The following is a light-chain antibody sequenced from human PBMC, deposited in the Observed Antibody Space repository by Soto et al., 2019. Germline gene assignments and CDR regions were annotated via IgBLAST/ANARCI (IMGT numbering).Light chain of an antibody. J-gene: IGKJ1*01. CDR1: QSSSNR. Sequence: DIQMTQSPSTLSASVGDSVTITCRASQSSSNRLAWYQQKPGKAPKVLIYDASSLESGVPSRFSGSGSATEFILTISSLQPDDFATYHCQQYGGVLTFGQGTKVELK. V-gene: IGKV1-5*01. CDR3: QQYGGVLT. CDR2: DAS.